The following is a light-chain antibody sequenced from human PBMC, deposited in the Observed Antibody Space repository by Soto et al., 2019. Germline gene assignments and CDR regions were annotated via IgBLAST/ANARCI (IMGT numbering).Light chain of an antibody. CDR1: QGIGNY. Sequence: DIQMTQSPSSLSASAGDRVTITCRASQGIGNYVAWYQQKPGKVPKILIYDASILQSGVPSRFSGRGSGTEFTLTISSLQPEDVATYYCQKYNSPPDTFGPGTKVDIK. J-gene: IGKJ3*01. CDR3: QKYNSPPDT. CDR2: DAS. V-gene: IGKV1-27*01.